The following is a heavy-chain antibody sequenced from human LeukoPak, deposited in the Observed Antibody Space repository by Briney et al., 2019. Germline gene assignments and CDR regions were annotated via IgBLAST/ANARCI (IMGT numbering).Heavy chain of an antibody. CDR2: ISSSSSTI. D-gene: IGHD1-26*01. J-gene: IGHJ3*02. V-gene: IGHV3-48*01. CDR3: AVIVGAAHDAFDI. CDR1: GFTFSS. Sequence: PGGSLRLSCAASGFTFSSMNWVRQAPGKGLEWVSYISSSSSTIYYADSVKGRFTISRDNAKNSLYLQMNSLRAEDTAVYYCAVIVGAAHDAFDIWGQGTMVTVSS.